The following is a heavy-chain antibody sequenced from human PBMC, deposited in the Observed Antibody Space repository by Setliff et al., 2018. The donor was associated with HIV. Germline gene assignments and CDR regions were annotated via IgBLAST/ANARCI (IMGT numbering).Heavy chain of an antibody. Sequence: ASVKVSCKASGYTFTDYYMHWVQQAPGKGLEWMGRVDPEDGETIYAEKFQGRITTTTDESTNTAYMELSSLTSEDTAIYYCAGDWLDNFFGDFGSWGQGTLVTVSS. D-gene: IGHD3-16*01. CDR1: GYTFTDYY. J-gene: IGHJ4*02. CDR3: AGDWLDNFFGDFGS. CDR2: VDPEDGET. V-gene: IGHV1-69-2*01.